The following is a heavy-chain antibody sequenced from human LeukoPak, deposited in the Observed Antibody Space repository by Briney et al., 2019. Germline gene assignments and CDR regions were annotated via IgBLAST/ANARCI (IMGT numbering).Heavy chain of an antibody. Sequence: TSETLSLTCTVSGGSISSYYWSWIRQPPGKGLEWIGYIYYSGTTNYNPSRKSRVTISVDTSKNQFSLKLSSVTAADTAVYYCARGVYIAAAQYGYWGQGTLVTVSS. CDR1: GGSISSYY. CDR2: IYYSGTT. CDR3: ARGVYIAAAQYGY. V-gene: IGHV4-59*01. J-gene: IGHJ4*02. D-gene: IGHD6-13*01.